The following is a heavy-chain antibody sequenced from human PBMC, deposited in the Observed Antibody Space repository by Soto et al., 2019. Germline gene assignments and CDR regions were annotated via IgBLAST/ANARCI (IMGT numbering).Heavy chain of an antibody. D-gene: IGHD2-2*01. CDR1: GYSVTKYG. J-gene: IGHJ6*02. CDR2: INPGNGDT. Sequence: AAVKVSCKTSGYSVTKYGLHWVRQAPGQRLEWMGWINPGNGDTKYSQKFQGRVTITRDTSATTAYMELSSPRSEDSAVFYCARTDCSSTSCYNYYYYGMDVWGQGTTVTVSS. CDR3: ARTDCSSTSCYNYYYYGMDV. V-gene: IGHV1-3*01.